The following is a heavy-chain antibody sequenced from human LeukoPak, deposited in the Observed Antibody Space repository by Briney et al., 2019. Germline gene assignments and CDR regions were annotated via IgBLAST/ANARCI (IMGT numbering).Heavy chain of an antibody. CDR1: GFTFSSYG. V-gene: IGHV3-30*18. J-gene: IGHJ4*02. CDR2: ISYDGSNK. Sequence: GGSLRLSCAASGFTFSSYGMHWVRQAPGKGLEWVAVISYDGSNKYYADSVKGRFTISRDNSKNTLYLQMNSLRAEGTAVYYCAKDRRYYDSSGPNDYWGQGTLVTVSS. D-gene: IGHD3-22*01. CDR3: AKDRRYYDSSGPNDY.